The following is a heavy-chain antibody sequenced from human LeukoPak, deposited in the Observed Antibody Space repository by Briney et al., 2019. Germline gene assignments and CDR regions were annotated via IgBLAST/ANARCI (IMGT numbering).Heavy chain of an antibody. J-gene: IGHJ4*02. CDR3: ARVLMVYAIRVSASHNFDY. CDR1: GGSFSGYY. V-gene: IGHV4-34*01. D-gene: IGHD2-8*01. CDR2: INHSGST. Sequence: PSETLSLTCAVYGGSFSGYYWSWIRQPPGKGLEWIGEINHSGSTNYNPSLKSRVTISVDTSKNQFSLKLSSVTAADTAVYYCARVLMVYAIRVSASHNFDYWGQGTLVTVSS.